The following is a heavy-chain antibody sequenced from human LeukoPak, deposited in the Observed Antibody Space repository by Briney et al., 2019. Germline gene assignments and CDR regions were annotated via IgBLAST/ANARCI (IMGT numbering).Heavy chain of an antibody. V-gene: IGHV3-23*01. CDR1: RFTFKMYA. Sequence: GGFLLLSCAASRFTFKMYAMSWVRQAPGKGLEWVSSISGSGGGTFYASSVRGRFTISRDNSKHTVFLQMNGLRAEDTAIYYCAKWDENFYYMDVWGQGTTLTVSS. CDR3: AKWDENFYYMDV. J-gene: IGHJ6*03. CDR2: ISGSGGGT. D-gene: IGHD1-26*01.